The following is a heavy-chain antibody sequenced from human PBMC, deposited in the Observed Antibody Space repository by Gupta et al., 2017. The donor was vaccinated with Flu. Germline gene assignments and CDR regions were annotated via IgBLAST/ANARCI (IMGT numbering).Heavy chain of an antibody. CDR2: ISLFGDNH. CDR3: ATDPRDGSWTLDL. Sequence: QVQLVASGGGVVQPGGSLRLSCTGSGFTFNNYHIHWVRQAPGKGLEWLTFISLFGDNHHYADSVRGRFTTSRDMSRDTVSLEMNRLRVDDTALYYCATDPRDGSWTLDLWGEGTLVTVSS. V-gene: IGHV3-30*03. D-gene: IGHD3/OR15-3a*01. J-gene: IGHJ4*02. CDR1: GFTFNNYH.